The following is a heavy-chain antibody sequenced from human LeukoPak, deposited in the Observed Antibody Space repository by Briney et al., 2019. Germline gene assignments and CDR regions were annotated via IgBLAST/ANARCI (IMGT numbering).Heavy chain of an antibody. J-gene: IGHJ5*02. CDR3: ARVGEAVIAARWFDP. CDR1: GGSISSSSYY. V-gene: IGHV4-39*07. D-gene: IGHD6-6*01. Sequence: SETLSLTCTVSGGSISSSSYYWGWIRQPPGKGLEWIGSIYYSGSTYYNPSLKSRVTISVDTSKNQFSLKLSSVTAADTAVYYCARVGEAVIAARWFDPWGQGTLVTVSS. CDR2: IYYSGST.